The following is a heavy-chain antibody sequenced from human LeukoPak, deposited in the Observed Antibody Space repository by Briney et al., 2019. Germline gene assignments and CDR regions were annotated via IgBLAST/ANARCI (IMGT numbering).Heavy chain of an antibody. D-gene: IGHD2-2*02. CDR3: AREGVPAAIWGNNWFDP. Sequence: ASVKVSCKASGYTFTSYGISWVRQAPGQGLEWMGWISAYNGNTNYAQKLQGRVTMTTDTSTSTAYMELRSLRSDDTAVYYCAREGVPAAIWGNNWFDPWGQGTWSPSPQ. CDR1: GYTFTSYG. CDR2: ISAYNGNT. V-gene: IGHV1-18*01. J-gene: IGHJ5*02.